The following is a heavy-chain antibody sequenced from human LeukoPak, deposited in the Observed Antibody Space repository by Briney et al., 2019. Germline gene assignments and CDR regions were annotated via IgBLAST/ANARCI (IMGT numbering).Heavy chain of an antibody. V-gene: IGHV1-69*06. Sequence: ASVKLSCKASGDIFNHHAINCVRQAPGQGLEYMGGIIPTVGATKFAQKFQGTVTITADKSSNTVYMELSSLRPEDTAVYYCAKMGATTPPHWGQGTLVTVSS. CDR2: IIPTVGAT. CDR3: AKMGATTPPH. D-gene: IGHD1-1*01. J-gene: IGHJ4*02. CDR1: GDIFNHHA.